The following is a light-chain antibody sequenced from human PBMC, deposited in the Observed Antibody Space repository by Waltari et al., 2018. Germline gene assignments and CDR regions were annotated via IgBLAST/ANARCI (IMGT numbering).Light chain of an antibody. CDR1: ALPKQY. J-gene: IGLJ2*01. Sequence: SYELTQPPSVSVSPGQTARITCSGDALPKQYAFWYQQKPGQAPGMVRFKDSERPSGIPERFAGSSSGTTVMLTISAVQAEDEADYYCQSADSRNTYVVFGGGTKLTVL. V-gene: IGLV3-25*03. CDR3: QSADSRNTYVV. CDR2: KDS.